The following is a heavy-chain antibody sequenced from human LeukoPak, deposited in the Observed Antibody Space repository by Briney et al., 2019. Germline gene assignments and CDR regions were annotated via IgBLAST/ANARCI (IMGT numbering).Heavy chain of an antibody. CDR3: AKDTGYDILTGFDY. D-gene: IGHD3-9*01. J-gene: IGHJ4*02. CDR1: GFTFDDYA. V-gene: IGHV3-9*01. Sequence: TGGSLRLSCAASGFTFDDYAMHWVRQAPGKGLEWVSGISWNSGSIGYADSVKGRFTISRDNAKNSLYLQMNSLRAEDTALYYCAKDTGYDILTGFDYWGQGTLVTVSS. CDR2: ISWNSGSI.